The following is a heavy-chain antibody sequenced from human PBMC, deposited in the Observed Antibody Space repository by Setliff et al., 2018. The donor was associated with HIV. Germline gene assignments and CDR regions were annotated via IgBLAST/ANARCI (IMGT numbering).Heavy chain of an antibody. CDR2: ISSSSSYI. D-gene: IGHD3-22*01. Sequence: PGGSLRLSCAASGFTFSSYSMNWVRQAPGKWLEWVSSISSSSSYIFYADSVKGRFTISRDNAKNSLYLQMNSLRAEDTDVYYCARDPYYYDSSGYGPRAFDIWGQGTMVTVSS. CDR1: GFTFSSYS. V-gene: IGHV3-21*01. J-gene: IGHJ3*02. CDR3: ARDPYYYDSSGYGPRAFDI.